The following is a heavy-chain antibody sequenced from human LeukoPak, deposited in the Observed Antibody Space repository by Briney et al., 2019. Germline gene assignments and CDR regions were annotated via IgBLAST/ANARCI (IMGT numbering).Heavy chain of an antibody. J-gene: IGHJ4*02. CDR2: IYQYGST. CDR3: ARHRSPDGSTSCYND. CDR1: GYSISSGYY. Sequence: KPSETLSLTCAVSGYSISSGYYWGWIRQPPRKGLEWIGTIYQYGSTYYNPSLKSRVTISVDTSKNQFSLKLSSVTAADTAVYYCARHRSPDGSTSCYNDWGQGTLVTVSS. V-gene: IGHV4-38-2*01. D-gene: IGHD2-2*02.